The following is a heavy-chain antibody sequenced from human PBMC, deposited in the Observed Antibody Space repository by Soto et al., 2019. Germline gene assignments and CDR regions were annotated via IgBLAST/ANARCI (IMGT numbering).Heavy chain of an antibody. CDR1: GYTFTSYY. D-gene: IGHD3-10*01. CDR3: ARDIRGYYYGMDV. V-gene: IGHV1-46*01. J-gene: IGHJ6*02. CDR2: INPSGGST. Sequence: VSVKVSCKASGYTFTSYYMHWVRQAPGQGLEWMGIINPSGGSTSYAQKFQGRVTMTRDTSTSTVYMELSSLRSEDTAVYYCARDIRGYYYGMDVWGQGTTVTVSS.